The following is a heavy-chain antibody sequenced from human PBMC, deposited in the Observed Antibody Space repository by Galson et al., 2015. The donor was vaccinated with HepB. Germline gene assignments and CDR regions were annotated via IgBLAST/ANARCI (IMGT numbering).Heavy chain of an antibody. V-gene: IGHV5-51*01. CDR2: IYPGNSDT. D-gene: IGHD3-10*01. CDR3: AILRGLQGRRARGSTYLFDV. CDR1: GYTFSNYY. J-gene: IGHJ4*02. Sequence: QSGAEVKKSGESLKISCRIFGYTFSNYYIAWVRQMPGGGLDWMGIIYPGNSDTRYRPSFRGQVTISADKSIGTTYIRWRSLKTSDTGIYYCAILRGLQGRRARGSTYLFDVWGQGTRFTVSP.